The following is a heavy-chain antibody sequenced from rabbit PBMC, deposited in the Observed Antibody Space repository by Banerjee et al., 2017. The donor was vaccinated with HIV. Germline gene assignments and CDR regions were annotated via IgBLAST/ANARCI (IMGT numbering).Heavy chain of an antibody. Sequence: QEQLVESGGDLVKPEGSLTLTCTASGFSFSGGYVMCWVRQAPGKGLEWIASINTFSGRGVYATWAKGRFTISRTSSTTVALQMTSLTAADTATYFCARDTGSSFSSYGMDLWGQGTLVTVS. CDR3: ARDTGSSFSSYGMDL. CDR2: INTFSGRG. CDR1: GFSFSGGYV. V-gene: IGHV1S45*01. D-gene: IGHD8-1*01. J-gene: IGHJ6*01.